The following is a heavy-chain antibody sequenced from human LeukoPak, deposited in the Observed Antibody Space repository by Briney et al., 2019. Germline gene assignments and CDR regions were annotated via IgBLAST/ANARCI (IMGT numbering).Heavy chain of an antibody. J-gene: IGHJ4*02. CDR3: ARDIHFGYYDSSGLFGN. D-gene: IGHD3-22*01. V-gene: IGHV1-46*01. CDR1: GYTFTSYY. CDR2: INPSGGST. Sequence: ASVKVSCKASGYTFTSYYMHWVRQAPGQGLEWMGIINPSGGSTSYTQKFQGRVTMTRDTSTSTVYMELSSLRSEHTAVYYCARDIHFGYYDSSGLFGNWGQGTLVTVSS.